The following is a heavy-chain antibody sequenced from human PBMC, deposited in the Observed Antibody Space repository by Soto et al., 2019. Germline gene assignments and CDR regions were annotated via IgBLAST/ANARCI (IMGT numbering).Heavy chain of an antibody. CDR2: IYYSGST. V-gene: IGHV4-39*01. J-gene: IGHJ4*02. Sequence: PSETLSLTCTVSGGSISSSSYYWGWIRQPPGKGLEWIGSIYYSGSTYYNPSLKSRVTISVDTSKNQFSLKLSSVTAADTAVYYCARHCSSTSCPYYFDYWGQGTXVTVSS. D-gene: IGHD2-2*01. CDR3: ARHCSSTSCPYYFDY. CDR1: GGSISSSSYY.